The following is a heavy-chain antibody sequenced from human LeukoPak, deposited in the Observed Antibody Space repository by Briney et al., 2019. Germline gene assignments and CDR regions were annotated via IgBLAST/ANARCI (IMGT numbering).Heavy chain of an antibody. CDR2: IYSGGST. D-gene: IGHD2-21*02. J-gene: IGHJ4*02. CDR3: ARVVAGDLYYFDY. Sequence: GGSLRLSCAASGFTVSSNYMSWVRQAPGKGLEWVSVIYSGGSTYYADSVKGRFTISRDNSKNTLYLQMNSLRAEDTAVHYCARVVAGDLYYFDYWGQGTLVTVSS. CDR1: GFTVSSNY. V-gene: IGHV3-53*01.